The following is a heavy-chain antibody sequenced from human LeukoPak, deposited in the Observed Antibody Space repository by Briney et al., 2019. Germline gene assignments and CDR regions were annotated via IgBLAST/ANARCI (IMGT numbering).Heavy chain of an antibody. D-gene: IGHD6-19*01. CDR1: SGSFSGYY. Sequence: SETLSLTCAVYSGSFSGYYWSWIRQPPGKGLEWIGEINHSGSTNYNPSLKSRVTISVDTSKNQFSLKLSSVTAADTAVYYCARLFGYSSGWDYWGQGTLVTVSS. J-gene: IGHJ4*02. CDR3: ARLFGYSSGWDY. V-gene: IGHV4-34*01. CDR2: INHSGST.